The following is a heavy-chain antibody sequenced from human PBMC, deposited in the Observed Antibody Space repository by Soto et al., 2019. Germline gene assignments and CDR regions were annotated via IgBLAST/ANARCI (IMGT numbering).Heavy chain of an antibody. Sequence: SVKVSFKASGGTFSSYASSWVRQAPGQGLEWMGGIIPIFGTANYAQKFQGRVTITADESTSTAYMELSSLRSEDTAVYYCARGTGYPVYYYYGMDVWGQGTTVTVSS. D-gene: IGHD3-9*01. J-gene: IGHJ6*02. V-gene: IGHV1-69*13. CDR1: GGTFSSYA. CDR2: IIPIFGTA. CDR3: ARGTGYPVYYYYGMDV.